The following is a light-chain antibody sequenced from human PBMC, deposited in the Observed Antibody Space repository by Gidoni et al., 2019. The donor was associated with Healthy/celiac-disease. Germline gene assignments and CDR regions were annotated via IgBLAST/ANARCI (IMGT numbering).Light chain of an antibody. Sequence: PATLSSSPGERATLSCRASQSVSSYLAWYQQKPGQAPRLLIYDASNRATGIPARFSGSGSGTDFTLTISSLEPEDFAVYYCQQRSNWPFTFGGGTKLEIK. CDR2: DAS. V-gene: IGKV3-11*01. CDR1: QSVSSY. J-gene: IGKJ2*01. CDR3: QQRSNWPFT.